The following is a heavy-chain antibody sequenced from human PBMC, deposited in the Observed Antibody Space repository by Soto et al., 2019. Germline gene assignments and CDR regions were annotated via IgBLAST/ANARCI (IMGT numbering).Heavy chain of an antibody. CDR3: AKDGGNATIASGCYHGMDV. D-gene: IGHD6-19*01. CDR2: ISCGXSNK. Sequence: GGSLGLCCAASRFTFSSYSMPRVRQSPSKGLELVAVISCGXSNKEYGDSVKGRFTISRDNSKDTVYLQMDSLRAEETAVYYCAKDGGNATIASGCYHGMDVGGQRTTVTVTS. CDR1: RFTFSSYS. J-gene: IGHJ6*02. V-gene: IGHV3-30*18.